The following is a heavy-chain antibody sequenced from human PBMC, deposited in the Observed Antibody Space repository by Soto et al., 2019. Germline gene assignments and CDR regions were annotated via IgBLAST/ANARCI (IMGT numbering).Heavy chain of an antibody. J-gene: IGHJ4*02. CDR1: GGSVSSGSYY. Sequence: SETLSLTCTVSGGSVSSGSYYWSWIRQPPGKGLEWIGYIYYSGSTNYNPSLKSRVTISVDTSKNQFSLKLSSVTAADTAVYYCARVHNFFDYRGQGTSVIVSS. CDR2: IYYSGST. V-gene: IGHV4-61*01. CDR3: ARVHNFFDY.